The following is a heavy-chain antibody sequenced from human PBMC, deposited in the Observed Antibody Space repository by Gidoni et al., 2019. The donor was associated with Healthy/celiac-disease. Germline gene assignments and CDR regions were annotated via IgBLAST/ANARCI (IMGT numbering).Heavy chain of an antibody. CDR3: AWGVIGDYYYYGMDV. Sequence: QVPLQQCGACLFPPSEPLSLPCAVYGWSFSGYYWRWIRQPPGKGLEWIGEITHSGSTNYNPSRKSRVTISVDTAKNQVSLKLSSVTAADTAVYYGAWGVIGDYYYYGMDVWGQGTTVTVSS. CDR1: GWSFSGYY. V-gene: IGHV4-34*01. J-gene: IGHJ6*02. CDR2: ITHSGST. D-gene: IGHD3-16*02.